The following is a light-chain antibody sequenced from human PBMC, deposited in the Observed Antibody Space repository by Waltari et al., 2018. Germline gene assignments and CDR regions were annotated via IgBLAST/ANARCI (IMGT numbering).Light chain of an antibody. CDR2: DVS. CDR1: SSDGGGYYY. Sequence: SALTQPASVSGSPGQSITISCTGTSSDGGGYYYCPWYQQHPGKAPKLMIYDVSNRPSGVSNRFSGSKSGNTASLTISGLQAEDEADYYCSSYTSSSTPIVVFGGGTKLTVL. V-gene: IGLV2-14*03. CDR3: SSYTSSSTPIVV. J-gene: IGLJ2*01.